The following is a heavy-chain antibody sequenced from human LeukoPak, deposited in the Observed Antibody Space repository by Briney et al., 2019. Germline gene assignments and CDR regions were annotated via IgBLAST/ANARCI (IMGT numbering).Heavy chain of an antibody. CDR2: IYYSGST. CDR1: GGSISSYY. J-gene: IGHJ4*02. CDR3: ARERWFGELTGIDY. Sequence: ETLSLTCTVSGGSISSYYWSWIRQPPGKGLEWIGYIYYSGSTNYNPSLKSRVTISVDTSKNQFSLKLSSVTAADTAVYYCARERWFGELTGIDYWGQGTLVPVSS. V-gene: IGHV4-59*12. D-gene: IGHD3-10*01.